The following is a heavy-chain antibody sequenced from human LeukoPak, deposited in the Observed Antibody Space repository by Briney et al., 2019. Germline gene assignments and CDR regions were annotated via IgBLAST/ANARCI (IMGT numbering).Heavy chain of an antibody. CDR3: AKDLAYYDSSGDYYPAFDI. D-gene: IGHD3-22*01. V-gene: IGHV3-30*18. Sequence: PGGSLRLSCAVSGFTFGDYGMHWVRQAPGKGLEWLAVLSYDGTNKYYADSVKGRFTISGDNSENTLYLQMNSLRAEDTAIYYCAKDLAYYDSSGDYYPAFDIWGQGTMVTVSS. CDR1: GFTFGDYG. CDR2: LSYDGTNK. J-gene: IGHJ3*02.